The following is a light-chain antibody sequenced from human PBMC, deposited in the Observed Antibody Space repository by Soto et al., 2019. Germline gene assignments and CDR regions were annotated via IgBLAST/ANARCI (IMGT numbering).Light chain of an antibody. Sequence: EIVMTQSPATLSVSPGERATLSCRASHSVSSRLAWYQQKPGQAPRLLIYGASTRATGLPARFSGSGSGTEFTLTSSSLHSEYFAVYYCQHYTNWPLTFGGGTKVEIK. CDR3: QHYTNWPLT. J-gene: IGKJ4*01. CDR2: GAS. V-gene: IGKV3-15*01. CDR1: HSVSSR.